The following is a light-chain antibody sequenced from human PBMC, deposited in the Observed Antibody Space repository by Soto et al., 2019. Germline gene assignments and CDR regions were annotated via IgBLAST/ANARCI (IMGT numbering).Light chain of an antibody. CDR3: QQSYIIPLT. J-gene: IGKJ4*01. CDR1: QSISSY. V-gene: IGKV1-39*01. CDR2: AAS. Sequence: DIQLTQSPSSLSASVGDRVTITCRASQSISSYLNWYQQKPGKAPRVLISAASTLQSGVPSRFSGSGAGTDFTLTISSLQPEDFATYYCQQSYIIPLTFGGGTKVDIK.